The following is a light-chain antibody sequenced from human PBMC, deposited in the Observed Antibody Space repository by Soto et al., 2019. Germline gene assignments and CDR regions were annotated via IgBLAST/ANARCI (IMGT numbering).Light chain of an antibody. J-gene: IGKJ1*01. CDR3: QQYVSSPWA. CDR1: QSVSSSY. V-gene: IGKV3-20*01. CDR2: GAS. Sequence: EIVLTQSPGTLSLSPGERATFSCRASQSVSSSYLAWYQQKPGQAPRLLIYGASSRATGIPDRFSGSGSGTDFTLTISRLEPEDFAVYYCQQYVSSPWAFGQGTKVDI.